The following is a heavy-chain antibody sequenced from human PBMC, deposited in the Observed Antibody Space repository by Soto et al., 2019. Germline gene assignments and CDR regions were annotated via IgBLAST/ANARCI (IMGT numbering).Heavy chain of an antibody. V-gene: IGHV4-59*01. D-gene: IGHD3-22*01. J-gene: IGHJ4*02. Sequence: QVQLQESGPGLVKPSETLSLTCAVSGDSISTYYCMWIRQPPGKGLESIGYLYYGRSANYNPSLKSRVTLSVDTSTNQCSVTLSSMTAADTAVYYCALRSMAVVPEYWGQGTLVTVSS. CDR3: ALRSMAVVPEY. CDR1: GDSISTYY. CDR2: LYYGRSA.